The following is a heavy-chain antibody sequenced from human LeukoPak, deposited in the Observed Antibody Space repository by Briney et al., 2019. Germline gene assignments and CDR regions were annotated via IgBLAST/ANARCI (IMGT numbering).Heavy chain of an antibody. CDR2: ISYDGNNQ. V-gene: IGHV3-30*18. Sequence: GRSLRLSCAASGFTFSSYGMHCVRQAPGKGLEWVAIISYDGNNQWYADSVKGRFTISRDNSKNTVYLQMNSLRAEDTAVYYCAKDNGGNVVAGRNWLDPWGQGTLVSVSS. D-gene: IGHD2-15*01. CDR1: GFTFSSYG. J-gene: IGHJ5*02. CDR3: AKDNGGNVVAGRNWLDP.